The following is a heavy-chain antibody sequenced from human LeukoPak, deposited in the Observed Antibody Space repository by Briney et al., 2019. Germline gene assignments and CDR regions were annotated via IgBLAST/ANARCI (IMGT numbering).Heavy chain of an antibody. J-gene: IGHJ6*02. Sequence: ASVKVSCKASGYTFTSYYMHWVRQAPGQGLEWMGIINPSGGSTSYAQKFQGRVTMTRDTSTSTVYMELSSLRSEDTAVYYCARILVGLQPGYYYYYGMDVWGQGTTVTVSS. CDR3: ARILVGLQPGYYYYYGMDV. CDR1: GYTFTSYY. D-gene: IGHD1-26*01. CDR2: INPSGGST. V-gene: IGHV1-46*01.